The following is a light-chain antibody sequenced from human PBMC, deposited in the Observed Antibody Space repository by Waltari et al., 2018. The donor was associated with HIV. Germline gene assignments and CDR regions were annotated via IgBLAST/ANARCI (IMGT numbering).Light chain of an antibody. CDR3: CSYATSSTFVV. J-gene: IGLJ2*01. V-gene: IGLV2-23*02. CDR1: SSDVGTYNL. CDR2: EVS. Sequence: QSALTQPASVSGSPGQSITISCTGTSSDVGTYNLVSWYQQYPGKAPKLIIYEVSNRPSGVSIRSAGSKSGNTVSLTIAGLQASVEADYYCCSYATSSTFVVFGGGTKLTVL.